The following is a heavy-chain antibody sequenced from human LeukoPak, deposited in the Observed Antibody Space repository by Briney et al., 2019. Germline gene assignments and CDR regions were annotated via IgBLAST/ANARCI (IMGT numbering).Heavy chain of an antibody. J-gene: IGHJ6*03. D-gene: IGHD3-3*01. V-gene: IGHV1-18*01. CDR1: GYTFTSYG. CDR3: ARVPHYDFWSGPRYYYMDV. CDR2: ISAYNGNT. Sequence: ASVKVSCKASGYTFTSYGISWVRQAPGQGLEWMGWISAYNGNTNYAQKLQGRVTMTTDTSTSTAYMELRSLRSDDTAVYYCARVPHYDFWSGPRYYYMDVWGKGTTVTVSS.